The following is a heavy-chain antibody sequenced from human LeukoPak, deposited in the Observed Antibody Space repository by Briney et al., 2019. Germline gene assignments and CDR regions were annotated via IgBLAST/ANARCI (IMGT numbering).Heavy chain of an antibody. CDR2: ISWNSGSI. V-gene: IGHV3-9*01. CDR1: GFTFDDYA. J-gene: IGHJ4*02. CDR3: AKDQERWLQSHFAY. D-gene: IGHD5-24*01. Sequence: GRSLRLSCAASGFTFDDYAMHWVRQAPGKGLEWVSGISWNSGSIGYADSVKGRFTISRDNAKNSLYLQMNSLRAEDTALYYCAKDQERWLQSHFAYWGQGTLVTVSS.